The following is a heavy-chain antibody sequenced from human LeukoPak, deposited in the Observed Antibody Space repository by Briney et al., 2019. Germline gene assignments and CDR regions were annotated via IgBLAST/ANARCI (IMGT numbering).Heavy chain of an antibody. CDR2: INPNSGGT. J-gene: IGHJ4*02. Sequence: ASVKVSCKASGYTFTGYYMHWVRRAPGQGLEWMGWINPNSGGTNYAQKFQGRVTMTRDTSISTAYMELSRLRSDDTAVYYCAREWGVDTAMVYPFDYWGQGTLVTVSS. D-gene: IGHD5-18*01. V-gene: IGHV1-2*02. CDR3: AREWGVDTAMVYPFDY. CDR1: GYTFTGYY.